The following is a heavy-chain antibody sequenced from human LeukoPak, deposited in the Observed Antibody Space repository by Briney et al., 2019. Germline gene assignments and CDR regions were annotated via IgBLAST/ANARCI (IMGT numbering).Heavy chain of an antibody. Sequence: SETLSLTCAVYGGSFSGYYWSWIRQPPGNGLEWIGEINHSGSTNYNPSLRSRVTISVDTSKNQFSLKLSSVTAADTAVYYCARLPRIAAARRSTRIFDYWGQGTLVTVSS. J-gene: IGHJ4*02. CDR3: ARLPRIAAARRSTRIFDY. CDR1: GGSFSGYY. CDR2: INHSGST. V-gene: IGHV4-34*01. D-gene: IGHD6-13*01.